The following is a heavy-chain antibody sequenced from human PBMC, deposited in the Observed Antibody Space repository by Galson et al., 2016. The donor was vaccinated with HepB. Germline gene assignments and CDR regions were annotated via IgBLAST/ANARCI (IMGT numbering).Heavy chain of an antibody. Sequence: SLRLSCAASGFTFRSYAMSWVRQAPGKGLEWVSSISSRSTYIYYADSVKGRFTISRDNAKHALYLQMNSLRAEDTAVYYCAGADSVFDYWGQGTLVTVSS. CDR2: ISSRSTYI. J-gene: IGHJ4*02. V-gene: IGHV3-21*01. CDR3: AGADSVFDY. D-gene: IGHD2-15*01. CDR1: GFTFRSYA.